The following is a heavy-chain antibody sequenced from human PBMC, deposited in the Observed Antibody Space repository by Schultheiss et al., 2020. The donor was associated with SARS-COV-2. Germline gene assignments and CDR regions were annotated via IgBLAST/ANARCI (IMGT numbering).Heavy chain of an antibody. J-gene: IGHJ4*02. D-gene: IGHD1-26*01. CDR1: GGSFSGYY. CDR2: IYYSGST. Sequence: SETLSLTCAVYGGSFSGYYWSWIRQPPGKGLEWIGYIYYSGSTNYNPSLKSRVTISVDTSKNQFSLKLSSVIAADTAVYYCARLSTVGAVFDYWCQGTLVTVSS. CDR3: ARLSTVGAVFDY. V-gene: IGHV4-59*08.